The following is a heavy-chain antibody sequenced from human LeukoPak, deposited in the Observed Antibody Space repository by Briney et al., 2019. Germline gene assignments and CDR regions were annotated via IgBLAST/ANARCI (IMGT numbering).Heavy chain of an antibody. J-gene: IGHJ4*02. CDR1: GGTFSRYA. D-gene: IGHD3-9*01. CDR2: IIPRLDIA. V-gene: IGHV1-69*04. CDR3: AREWYDILTGYQGFQLDY. Sequence: GASVKVSCKASGGTFSRYAISWVRQAPGQGLEWMGRIIPRLDIANSAQSFQGRVTITADKSTSTAYMELSSLRSDDTAVYYCAREWYDILTGYQGFQLDYWGQGSLVTVSS.